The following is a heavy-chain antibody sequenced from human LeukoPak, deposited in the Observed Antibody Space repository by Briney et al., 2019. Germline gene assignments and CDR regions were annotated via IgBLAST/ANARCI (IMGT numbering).Heavy chain of an antibody. CDR2: ISYDGSNK. CDR3: ARVDDGSSWQFDY. V-gene: IGHV3-30*04. J-gene: IGHJ4*02. D-gene: IGHD6-13*01. Sequence: PGGSLRLSCAASGFTFSNYAMHWVRQAPGKGLEWVAVISYDGSNKYYADSVKGRFTISRDNSKNTLYLQMNSLRAEDTAVYYCARVDDGSSWQFDYWGQGTLVTVSS. CDR1: GFTFSNYA.